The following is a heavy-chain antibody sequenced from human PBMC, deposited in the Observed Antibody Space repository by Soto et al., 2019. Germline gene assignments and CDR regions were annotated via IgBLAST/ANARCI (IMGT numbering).Heavy chain of an antibody. D-gene: IGHD3-22*01. V-gene: IGHV4-30-2*01. CDR3: VFHDSSGDVFDT. CDR1: GGSISSGGYS. CDR2: IYHSGRT. J-gene: IGHJ3*02. Sequence: SETLSLTCAVSGGSISSGGYSWSWIRQPPGKGLEWIGYIYHSGRTFYNSSLKSRVTISVDRSKNQFSLKLGSVTAADTAVYYCVFHDSSGDVFDTWGPGTLVTVSS.